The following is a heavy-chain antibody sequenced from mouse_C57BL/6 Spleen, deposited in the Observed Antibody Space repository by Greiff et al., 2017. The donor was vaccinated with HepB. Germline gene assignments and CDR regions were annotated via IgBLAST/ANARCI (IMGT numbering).Heavy chain of an antibody. CDR3: ARNYYYAMDY. Sequence: VQLQQPGAELVRPGSSVKLSCKASGYTFTSYWMHWVKQRPIQGLEWIGSIDPSDSETHYNQKFKDKATLTVDKSSSTAYMQLSSLTSEDSAVYYCARNYYYAMDYWGQGTSVTVSS. CDR1: GYTFTSYW. CDR2: IDPSDSET. V-gene: IGHV1-52*01. J-gene: IGHJ4*01.